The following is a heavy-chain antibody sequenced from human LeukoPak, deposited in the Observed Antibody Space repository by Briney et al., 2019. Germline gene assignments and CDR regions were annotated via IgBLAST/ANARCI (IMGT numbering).Heavy chain of an antibody. CDR1: GITLSNYG. D-gene: IGHD3-22*01. CDR3: AKRGVVIRVILVGFHKEAYYFDS. CDR2: ISDSGGRT. Sequence: GGSLRLSCAVSGITLSNYGMRWVRQAPGKGLEWVAGISDSGGRTNYADSVKGRFIISRDNPKNTLYLQMNSLRAEDTAVYFCAKRGVVIRVILVGFHKEAYYFDSWGQGALVTVSS. J-gene: IGHJ4*02. V-gene: IGHV3-23*01.